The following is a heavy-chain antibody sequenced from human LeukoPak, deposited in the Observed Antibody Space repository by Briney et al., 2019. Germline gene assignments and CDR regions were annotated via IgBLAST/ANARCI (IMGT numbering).Heavy chain of an antibody. Sequence: SETLSLTCTVSGGSISSYYWSWIRQPPGKGLEWIGYIYYSGSTNYNPSLKSRVTISIDTSKNQFSLKLSSVTAADTAVYYCARLSVAALSSPDYWGQGTLVTVSS. J-gene: IGHJ4*02. V-gene: IGHV4-59*01. CDR3: ARLSVAALSSPDY. CDR2: IYYSGST. D-gene: IGHD6-6*01. CDR1: GGSISSYY.